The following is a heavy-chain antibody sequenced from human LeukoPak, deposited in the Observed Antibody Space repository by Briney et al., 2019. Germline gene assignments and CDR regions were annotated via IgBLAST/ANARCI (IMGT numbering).Heavy chain of an antibody. V-gene: IGHV3-23*01. CDR2: LSGSGGTT. CDR1: GFTFSSYA. J-gene: IGHJ4*02. Sequence: GGSLRLSCAASGFTFSSYAMSWVRQAPGKGLEWVSTLSGSGGTTFYADSVEGRFTISRDNSKNTLYLQMNSLRAEDTAVYYCAKEGIVGVTLKGAIDHWGQRTLVTVSS. CDR3: AKEGIVGVTLKGAIDH. D-gene: IGHD1-26*01.